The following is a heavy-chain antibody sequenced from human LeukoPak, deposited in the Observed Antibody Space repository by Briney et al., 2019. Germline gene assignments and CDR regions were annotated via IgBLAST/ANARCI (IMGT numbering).Heavy chain of an antibody. J-gene: IGHJ4*02. CDR2: INHSGST. D-gene: IGHD4-17*01. V-gene: IGHV4-34*01. CDR3: ARVYGDPTLDY. CDR1: GGSFSGYY. Sequence: SETLSLTCAVYGGSFSGYYWSWIRQPPGTGLEWIGEINHSGSTNYNPSLKSRVTISVHTSKNQFSLKLSSVTAADTAVYYCARVYGDPTLDYWGQGTLVTVSS.